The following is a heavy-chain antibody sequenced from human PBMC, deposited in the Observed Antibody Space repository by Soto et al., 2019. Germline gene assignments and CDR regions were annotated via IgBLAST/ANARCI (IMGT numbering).Heavy chain of an antibody. CDR1: GFTLSSYA. J-gene: IGHJ4*02. V-gene: IGHV3-23*01. Sequence: PGGSLRLSCAASGFTLSSYAMSWVRQAPGKGLEWVSAISGSGGSTYYADSVKGRFTISRDNSKNTLYLQMNSLRAEDTAVYYCARGLSITMIVVVIAETPPFDYWGQGTLVTAPQ. CDR2: ISGSGGST. CDR3: ARGLSITMIVVVIAETPPFDY. D-gene: IGHD3-22*01.